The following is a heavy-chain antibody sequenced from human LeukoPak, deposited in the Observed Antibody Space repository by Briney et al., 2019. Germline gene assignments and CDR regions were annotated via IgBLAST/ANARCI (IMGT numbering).Heavy chain of an antibody. J-gene: IGHJ5*02. CDR3: AAEAGYCSGGSCWFDP. CDR2: ISGCGGST. D-gene: IGHD2-15*01. V-gene: IGHV3-23*01. Sequence: GGSLRLSCAASGFTFSSYAMSWVRQAPGKGLEWVSAISGCGGSTYYADSVKGRFTISRDNSKNTLYLQMNSLRAEDTAVYYCAAEAGYCSGGSCWFDPWGQGTLVTVSS. CDR1: GFTFSSYA.